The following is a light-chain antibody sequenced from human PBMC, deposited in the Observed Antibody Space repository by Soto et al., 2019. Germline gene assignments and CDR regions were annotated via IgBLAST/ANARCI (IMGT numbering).Light chain of an antibody. J-gene: IGKJ5*01. CDR2: WAS. CDR3: QQYYSTPSIT. Sequence: DIVMTQSPDSLAVSLGGMATINCKSSQSVLYNSNNKNFLAWYQQKPGQPPKLLIYWASTREFGVPDRFSGSGSGTDFTLTISSLQAEDVAVYYCQQYYSTPSITFGQGTRLEIK. V-gene: IGKV4-1*01. CDR1: QSVLYNSNNKNF.